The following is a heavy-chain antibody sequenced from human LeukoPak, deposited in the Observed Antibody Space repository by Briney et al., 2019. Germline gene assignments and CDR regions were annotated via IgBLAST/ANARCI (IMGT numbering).Heavy chain of an antibody. CDR2: IKQDGSEK. CDR3: ARGSRPNYFDTMNI. J-gene: IGHJ3*02. V-gene: IGHV3-7*01. CDR1: GFTFSSYS. D-gene: IGHD3-22*01. Sequence: PGGSLRLSCAASGFTFSSYSMNWVRQAPGKGLEWVANIKQDGSEKYNVDSVKGRFTISRDNAKNSLYLQMNSLTTEDTAVYYCARGSRPNYFDTMNIWGQGTMVTVSS.